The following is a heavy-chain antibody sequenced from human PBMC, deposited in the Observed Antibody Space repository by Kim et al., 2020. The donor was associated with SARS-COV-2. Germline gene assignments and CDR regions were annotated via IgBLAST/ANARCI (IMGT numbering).Heavy chain of an antibody. J-gene: IGHJ6*02. CDR2: ISYDGNNK. CDR3: ARVSGSGRSHYYYYGMDV. CDR1: GFTFSSYA. V-gene: IGHV3-30*04. D-gene: IGHD3-10*01. Sequence: GGSLRLSCAASGFTFSSYAMHWVRQAPGKGLEWVAVISYDGNNKYYADSVKGRFTISRDNSKNTLYLQMNSLRAEDTAVYYCARVSGSGRSHYYYYGMDVWGQGTTVTVSS.